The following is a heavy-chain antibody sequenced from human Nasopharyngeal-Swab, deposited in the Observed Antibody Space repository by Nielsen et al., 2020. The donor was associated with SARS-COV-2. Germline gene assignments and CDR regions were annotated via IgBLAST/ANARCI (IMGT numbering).Heavy chain of an antibody. CDR1: GFTFNNYW. J-gene: IGHJ4*02. D-gene: IGHD6-13*01. V-gene: IGHV3-74*01. CDR2: VNSDGSRP. CDR3: ARASLAAAGTQDF. Sequence: GGSLRLSCAASGFTFNNYWMHWVRQAPGKGLEWVARVNSDGSRPSYADSVKGRVTLSRDNAKNTLFLQMHSLRAEDTAVYYCARASLAAAGTQDFWGQGTLVTVSS.